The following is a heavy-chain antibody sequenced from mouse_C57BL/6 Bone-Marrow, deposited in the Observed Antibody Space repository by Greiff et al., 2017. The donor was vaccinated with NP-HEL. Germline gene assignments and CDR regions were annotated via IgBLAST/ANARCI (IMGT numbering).Heavy chain of an antibody. D-gene: IGHD1-1*01. CDR3: ARGPFITTVVATEYFDV. V-gene: IGHV1-81*01. J-gene: IGHJ1*03. CDR2: IYPRSGNT. Sequence: QVQLQQSGAELARPGASVKLSCKASGYTFTSYGISWVKQRTGPGLEWIGEIYPRSGNTYYNENLTGKATMTADKSSSTAYMELRSLTSEDSAVYFCARGPFITTVVATEYFDVWGTGTTVTVSS. CDR1: GYTFTSYG.